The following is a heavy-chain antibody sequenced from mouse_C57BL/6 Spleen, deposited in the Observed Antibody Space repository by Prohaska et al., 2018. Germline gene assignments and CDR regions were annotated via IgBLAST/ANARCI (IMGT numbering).Heavy chain of an antibody. V-gene: IGHV1-77*01. J-gene: IGHJ1*03. CDR1: GYTFTDYY. Sequence: LKISCKASGYTFTDYYINWVKQRPGQGLEWIGKIGPGSGSTYYNEKFKGKATLTADKSSSTAYMQLNSLTSEDSAVYFCAGGRTTVVAPYWYFDVWGTGTTVSVST. CDR3: AGGRTTVVAPYWYFDV. CDR2: IGPGSGST. D-gene: IGHD1-1*01.